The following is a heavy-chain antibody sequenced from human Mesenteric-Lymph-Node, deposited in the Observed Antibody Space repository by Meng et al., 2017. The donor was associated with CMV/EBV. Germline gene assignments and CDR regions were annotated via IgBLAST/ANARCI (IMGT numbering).Heavy chain of an antibody. CDR2: IRSGGSPI. J-gene: IGHJ3*02. D-gene: IGHD1-26*01. CDR1: GFTFSSYS. Sequence: GGSLRLSCAVSGFTFSSYSMNWVRQAPGKGLEWVSFIRSGGSPIYYADSVKGRFTISRDNSRNSLYLQMNSLRAEDTALYYCARDTLTPKWDPGSDAFDIWGQGTMVTVSS. CDR3: ARDTLTPKWDPGSDAFDI. V-gene: IGHV3-48*04.